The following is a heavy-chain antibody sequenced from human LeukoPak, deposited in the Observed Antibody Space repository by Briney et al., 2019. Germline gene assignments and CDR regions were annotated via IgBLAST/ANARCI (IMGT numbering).Heavy chain of an antibody. D-gene: IGHD2-2*01. J-gene: IGHJ4*02. CDR1: GYTFTGYY. CDR2: ISAYNGNT. CDR3: ARDIVVVPAAMAVDY. V-gene: IGHV1-18*04. Sequence: ASVKVSCKASGYTFTGYYMHWVRQAPGQGLEWMGWISAYNGNTNYAQKLQGRVTMTTDTSTSTAYMELRSLRSDDTAVYYCARDIVVVPAAMAVDYWGQGTLVTVSS.